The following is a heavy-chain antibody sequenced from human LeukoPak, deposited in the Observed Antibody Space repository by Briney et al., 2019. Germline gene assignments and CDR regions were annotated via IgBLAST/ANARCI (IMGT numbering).Heavy chain of an antibody. V-gene: IGHV4-34*01. CDR3: ARDRLRYCTNGVCPRSHWFDP. CDR1: GGSFSGYY. J-gene: IGHJ5*02. D-gene: IGHD2-8*01. Sequence: SETLSLTCAVYGGSFSGYYWSWIRQPPGKGLEWIGEINHSGSTNYNPSLKSRVTISVDTSKNQFSLKLSSVTAADTAVYYCARDRLRYCTNGVCPRSHWFDPWGQGTLVTVSS. CDR2: INHSGST.